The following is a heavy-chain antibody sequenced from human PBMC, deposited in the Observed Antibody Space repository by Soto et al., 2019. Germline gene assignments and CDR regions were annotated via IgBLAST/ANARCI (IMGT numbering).Heavy chain of an antibody. J-gene: IGHJ3*02. Sequence: GGSLRLSCAASGFTFSIAWMSWVRQAPGKGLEWVGRIRNKNDGGTADYAAPVKGRFTISRDDSKNTLYLQMNSLKTEDTAVYYCTAMNDRDAFEIWGQGTMVTVSS. D-gene: IGHD1-1*01. CDR2: IRNKNDGGTA. CDR1: GFTFSIAW. CDR3: TAMNDRDAFEI. V-gene: IGHV3-15*01.